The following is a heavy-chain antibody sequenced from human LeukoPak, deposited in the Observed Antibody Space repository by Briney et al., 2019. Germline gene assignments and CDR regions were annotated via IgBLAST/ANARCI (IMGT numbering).Heavy chain of an antibody. V-gene: IGHV4-34*01. CDR2: INHSGST. CDR3: ARNAPTYFYGSGRHVFDS. CDR1: GGSFSGYY. D-gene: IGHD3-10*01. Sequence: SETLSLTCAVYGGSFSGYYWSWIRQPPGKGLEWIGEINHSGSTNYNPSLKSRVTISVDTSKNQFSLQLNSVTPEDTAIYYCARNAPTYFYGSGRHVFDSWGQGTLVSVSS. J-gene: IGHJ4*02.